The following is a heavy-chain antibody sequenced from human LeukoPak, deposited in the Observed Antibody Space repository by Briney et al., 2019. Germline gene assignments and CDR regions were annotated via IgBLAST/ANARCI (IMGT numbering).Heavy chain of an antibody. D-gene: IGHD1-14*01. CDR3: ATTTPDAFDI. Sequence: SVKVSCKASGGTFSSYAISWVRQAPGQGLEWMGGIVPIFGTANYAQKFQGRVTITADESTSTAYMELSSLRSEDTAVYYCATTTPDAFDIWGQGTMVTVSS. J-gene: IGHJ3*02. CDR1: GGTFSSYA. V-gene: IGHV1-69*13. CDR2: IVPIFGTA.